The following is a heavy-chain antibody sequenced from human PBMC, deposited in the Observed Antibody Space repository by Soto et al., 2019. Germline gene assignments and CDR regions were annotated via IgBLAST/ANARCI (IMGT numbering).Heavy chain of an antibody. CDR1: GYTFTSYD. V-gene: IGHV1-8*01. CDR3: AIFDKAAAGTHDAFDF. Sequence: ASVKVSCKASGYTFTSYDINWVRQATGQGLEWMGWMNPNSGNTGYAQKFQGRVTMTRNTSISTAYMELSSLRSEDTAVYYCAIFDKAAAGTHDAFDFRGKGTM. CDR2: MNPNSGNT. D-gene: IGHD6-13*01. J-gene: IGHJ3*01.